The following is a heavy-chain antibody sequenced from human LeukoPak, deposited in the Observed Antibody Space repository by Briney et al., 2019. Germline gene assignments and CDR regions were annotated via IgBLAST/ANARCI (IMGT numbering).Heavy chain of an antibody. V-gene: IGHV3-13*01. CDR1: GFTFSSYD. CDR3: ARGMVGGYCSGGSCFDAFDI. CDR2: ICTAGDT. J-gene: IGHJ3*02. D-gene: IGHD2-15*01. Sequence: GGSLRLSCAASGFTFSSYDMHWVRQATGKGLGWVSAICTAGDTYYPGSVKGRFTISRENAKTSWYLQVNSLRAGDTAVYYCARGMVGGYCSGGSCFDAFDIWGQGTMVTVSS.